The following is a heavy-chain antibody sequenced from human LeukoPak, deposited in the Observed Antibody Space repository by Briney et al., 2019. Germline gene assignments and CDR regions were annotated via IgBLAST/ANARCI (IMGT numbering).Heavy chain of an antibody. CDR2: IIPIFGTA. V-gene: IGHV1-69*05. CDR1: GGTFSSYA. D-gene: IGHD2-2*02. J-gene: IGHJ5*02. CDR3: ARKHCSSTSCYNVWFDP. Sequence: ASVTVSCKASGGTFSSYAISWVRQAPAKGLEWMGGIIPIFGTANYAQKFQGRVTITTDESTSTAYMELSSLRSEDTAVYYCARKHCSSTSCYNVWFDPWGQGTLVTVSS.